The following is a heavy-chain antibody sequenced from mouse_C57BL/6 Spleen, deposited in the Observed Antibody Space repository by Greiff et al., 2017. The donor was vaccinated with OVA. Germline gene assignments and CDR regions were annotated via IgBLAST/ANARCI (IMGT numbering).Heavy chain of an antibody. D-gene: IGHD1-1*01. CDR1: GFTFSSYA. V-gene: IGHV5-4*01. CDR3: ASLYGSSLYYFDY. Sequence: EVQGVESGGGLVKPGGSLKLSCAASGFTFSSYAMSWVRQTPEKRLEWVATISDGGSYTYYPDNVKGRFTISRDNAKNNLYLQMSHLKSEDTAMYYCASLYGSSLYYFDYWGQGTTLTVSS. CDR2: ISDGGSYT. J-gene: IGHJ2*01.